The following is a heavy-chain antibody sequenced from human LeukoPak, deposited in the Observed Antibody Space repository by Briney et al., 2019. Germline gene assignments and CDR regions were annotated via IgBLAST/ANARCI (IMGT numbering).Heavy chain of an antibody. J-gene: IGHJ4*02. D-gene: IGHD5-18*01. CDR1: GFTFSNYG. CDR3: AKDRDTAMEIDY. V-gene: IGHV3-33*06. CDR2: IWYDGSNK. Sequence: GRSLRLXCAASGFTFSNYGMQWVRQAPGKGLEWVAVIWYDGSNKYYVDSVKGRFTMSRDNSKNTLYLQMNSLRAEDTAMYYCAKDRDTAMEIDYWGQGTLVTVSS.